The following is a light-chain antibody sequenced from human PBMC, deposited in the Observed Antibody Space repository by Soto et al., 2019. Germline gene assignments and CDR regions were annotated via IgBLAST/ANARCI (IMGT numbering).Light chain of an antibody. CDR3: AAWDDSLSVV. V-gene: IGLV1-44*01. CDR2: SDN. CDR1: SSNIGSNT. Sequence: QSALTQPPSASETPGQRVTISCSGSSSNIGSNTVNWYQQLPGTAPKLLIYSDNQRPSGVPDRFSGSKSGTSASLAISGLQPEDEADYYCAAWDDSLSVVFGGGTKLTVL. J-gene: IGLJ2*01.